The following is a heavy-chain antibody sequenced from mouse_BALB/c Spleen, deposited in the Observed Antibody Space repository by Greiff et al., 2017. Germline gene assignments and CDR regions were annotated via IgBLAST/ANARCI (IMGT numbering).Heavy chain of an antibody. CDR3: ARAGDGYYPYAMDY. Sequence: DLVKPGASVKLSCKASGYTFTSYWINWIKQRPGQGLEWIGRIAPGSGSTYYNEMFKGKATLTVDTSSSTAYIQLSSLSSEDSAVYFGARAGDGYYPYAMDYWGQGTSVTVSS. CDR1: GYTFTSYW. J-gene: IGHJ4*01. CDR2: IAPGSGST. D-gene: IGHD2-3*01. V-gene: IGHV1S41*01.